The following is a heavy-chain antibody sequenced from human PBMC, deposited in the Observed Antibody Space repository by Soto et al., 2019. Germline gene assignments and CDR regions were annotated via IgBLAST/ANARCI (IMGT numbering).Heavy chain of an antibody. CDR1: GFTFSSYA. CDR3: ARRGSGSYYDC. V-gene: IGHV3-23*01. Sequence: EVQLLVSGGGLVQPGGSLRLSCAASGFTFSSYAMRWVRQAPGKGLEWVSAISGSGDSTYYADSVKGRFTISRDNSKNTLYLQMNSLRAEDTAIYYCARRGSGSYYDCWGQGTLVTVSS. J-gene: IGHJ4*02. CDR2: ISGSGDST. D-gene: IGHD1-26*01.